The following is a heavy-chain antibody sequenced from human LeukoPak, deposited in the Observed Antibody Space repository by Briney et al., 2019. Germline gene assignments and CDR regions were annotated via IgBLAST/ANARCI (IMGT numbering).Heavy chain of an antibody. V-gene: IGHV1-8*02. CDR3: ARGRSPPAAAESLFDP. Sequence: ASVKVSCKASGGTFSSYAINWVRQATGQGLEWMGWMNPNNGDTDYAQKFQGRVTMTTNTSITTAYMELSSLGSEDTAVYYCARGRSPPAAAESLFDPWGQGTLVAVSS. D-gene: IGHD6-13*01. J-gene: IGHJ5*02. CDR1: GGTFSSYA. CDR2: MNPNNGDT.